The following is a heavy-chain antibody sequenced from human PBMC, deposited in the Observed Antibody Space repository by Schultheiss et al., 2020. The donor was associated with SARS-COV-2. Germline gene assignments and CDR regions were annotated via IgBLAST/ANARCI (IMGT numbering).Heavy chain of an antibody. CDR2: IWYDGSNK. CDR3: AKVRQLYYHYDGLDV. J-gene: IGHJ6*02. CDR1: GFTFSSYG. Sequence: GGSLRLSCAASGFTFSSYGMHWVRQAPGKGLEWVAVIWYDGSNKYYADSVKGRFTISRENSKNTWSLQMNSLRAEDTAVYYCAKVRQLYYHYDGLDVWGQGTTVTVSS. D-gene: IGHD6-6*01. V-gene: IGHV3-30*02.